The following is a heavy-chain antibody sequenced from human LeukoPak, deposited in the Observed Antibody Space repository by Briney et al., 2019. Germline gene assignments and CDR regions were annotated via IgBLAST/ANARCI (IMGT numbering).Heavy chain of an antibody. J-gene: IGHJ6*02. CDR3: ARLTHYYYDSSGYRYYYGMDV. D-gene: IGHD3-22*01. V-gene: IGHV1-69*13. CDR1: GGTFSSYA. CDR2: IIPIFGTA. Sequence: ASVKVSCKASGGTFSSYAISWVRQAPGQGLEWMGGIIPIFGTANYAQKFQGRVTITADESTSTAYMELSSLGSEDTAVYYCARLTHYYYDSSGYRYYYGMDVWGQGTTVTVSS.